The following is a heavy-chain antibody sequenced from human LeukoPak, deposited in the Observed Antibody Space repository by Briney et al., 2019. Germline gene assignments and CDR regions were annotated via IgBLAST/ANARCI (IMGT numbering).Heavy chain of an antibody. CDR3: ARVGCSGGSCYQGYGYYYYGMDV. Sequence: GASVKVSCKASGYTFTSYDINWVRQATGQGLEWMGWMNPNSGNTGYAQKFQGRVTMTRNTSISTAYMELSSLRSEDTAVYYCARVGCSGGSCYQGYGYYYYGMDVWGQGTLVTVSS. CDR1: GYTFTSYD. V-gene: IGHV1-8*01. D-gene: IGHD2-15*01. CDR2: MNPNSGNT. J-gene: IGHJ6*02.